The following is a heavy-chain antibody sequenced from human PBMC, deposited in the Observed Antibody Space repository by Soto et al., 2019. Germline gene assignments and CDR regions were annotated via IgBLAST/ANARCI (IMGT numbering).Heavy chain of an antibody. Sequence: PGESLKISCKGSGYSFTSYWIGWVRQMPGKGLEWMGIIYPGDSDTRYSPSFQGQVTISADKSISTAYLQWSSLKASDTAMYYCARTPGVVVPAAGHLWFDPWGQGTLVTVSS. J-gene: IGHJ5*02. V-gene: IGHV5-51*01. CDR2: IYPGDSDT. CDR1: GYSFTSYW. D-gene: IGHD2-2*01. CDR3: ARTPGVVVPAAGHLWFDP.